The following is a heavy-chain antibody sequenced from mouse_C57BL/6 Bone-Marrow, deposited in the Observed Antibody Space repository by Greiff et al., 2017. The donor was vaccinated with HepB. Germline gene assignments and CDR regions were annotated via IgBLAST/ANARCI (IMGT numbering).Heavy chain of an antibody. V-gene: IGHV1-7*01. D-gene: IGHD2-12*01. Sequence: QVQLQQSGAELAKPGASVKLSCKASGYTFTSYWMHWVKQRPGQGLEWIGYINPSSGYTKYNQKFKDKATLTADKSSSTAYMQLSNLTYDDSAVYYCARHTIVPYAMDYWGQGTSVTVSS. J-gene: IGHJ4*01. CDR3: ARHTIVPYAMDY. CDR1: GYTFTSYW. CDR2: INPSSGYT.